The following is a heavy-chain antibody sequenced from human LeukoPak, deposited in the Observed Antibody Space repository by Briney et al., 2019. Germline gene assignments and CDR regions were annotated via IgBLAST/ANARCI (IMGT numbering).Heavy chain of an antibody. CDR1: GGSFSGYY. J-gene: IGHJ4*02. Sequence: SENLSLTCAVYGGSFSGYYWSWIRQPPGKGLEWIGEINHSGSTNYNPSLKSRVTISVDTSKNQFSLKLSSVTAADTAVYYCARRYCSSTSCRKPFDYWGQGTLVTVSS. CDR2: INHSGST. V-gene: IGHV4-34*01. CDR3: ARRYCSSTSCRKPFDY. D-gene: IGHD2-2*01.